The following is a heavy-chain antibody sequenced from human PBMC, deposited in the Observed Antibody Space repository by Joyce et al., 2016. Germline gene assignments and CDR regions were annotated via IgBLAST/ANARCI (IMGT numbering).Heavy chain of an antibody. CDR2: ISWNRATI. CDR1: GFTFDDYA. CDR3: AKVPAPGFDLDSSGLYYFDY. J-gene: IGHJ4*02. V-gene: IGHV3-9*01. D-gene: IGHD3-22*01. Sequence: EVQLVESGGGSIQPGRSLRLSCAASGFTFDDYAMHWVRQAPGKGLGWFSGISWNRATIGDADSGKGRFTISRDNAKNSLYLQMNSLRAEDTALYYCAKVPAPGFDLDSSGLYYFDYWGQGTLVTVSS.